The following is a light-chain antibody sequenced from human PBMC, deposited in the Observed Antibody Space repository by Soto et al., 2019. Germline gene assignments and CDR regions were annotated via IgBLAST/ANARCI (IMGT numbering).Light chain of an antibody. V-gene: IGLV2-14*01. CDR2: EVT. CDR3: SSFTSRDTLV. Sequence: QSALTQPASVSGSPGQSITISCTGTSSDVGGYDFVSWYQQHPAKAPRLIISEVTNRPSGVSYRFSGSKSGNTASLTISGLQAEDEAYYFCSSFTSRDTLVFGGGTKLTVL. J-gene: IGLJ3*02. CDR1: SSDVGGYDF.